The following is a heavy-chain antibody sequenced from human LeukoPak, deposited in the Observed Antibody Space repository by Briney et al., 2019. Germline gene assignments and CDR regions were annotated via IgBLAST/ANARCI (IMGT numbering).Heavy chain of an antibody. CDR2: IYTSGST. CDR3: ARRIRSSRDRLGSYYYGMDV. J-gene: IGHJ6*02. CDR1: GGSISSGSYY. Sequence: SQTLSLTCTVSGGSISSGSYYWSWIRQPAGKGLEWIGRIYTSGSTNYNPSLKRRVTISVDTSKNQFSLKLSSVTAADTAVYYCARRIRSSRDRLGSYYYGMDVWGQGTTVTVSS. D-gene: IGHD5-24*01. V-gene: IGHV4-61*02.